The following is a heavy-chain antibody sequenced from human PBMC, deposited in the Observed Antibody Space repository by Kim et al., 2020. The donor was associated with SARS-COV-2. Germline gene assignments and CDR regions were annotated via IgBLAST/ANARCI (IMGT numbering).Heavy chain of an antibody. CDR1: GDSISSYY. J-gene: IGHJ6*02. CDR2: IYYSGCT. CDR3: ARVGVNRYYYYYGMDV. Sequence: SETLSLTCTVSGDSISSYYWSWIRQPPGKGLEWIGFIYYSGCTNYNPSLKSRVTISLDTSKNQFSLKLSSVTAADTAVYYCARVGVNRYYYYYGMDVWGQGTTVTVSS. D-gene: IGHD3-16*01. V-gene: IGHV4-59*13.